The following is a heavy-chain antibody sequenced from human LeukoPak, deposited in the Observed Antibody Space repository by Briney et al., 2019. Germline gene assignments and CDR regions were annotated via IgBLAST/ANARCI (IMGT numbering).Heavy chain of an antibody. V-gene: IGHV3-23*01. CDR2: MSSSDDGR. Sequence: PGGSPRLSCATSGFSFSSYAMSWVRQAPGKGLEWVSAMSSSDDGRYYAASVRGRFTISRDTSRSTLYLLMNSLRAEDAAVYYCAKVPIRIWFGEFPDYWGQGTLVTVSS. CDR1: GFSFSSYA. J-gene: IGHJ4*02. CDR3: AKVPIRIWFGEFPDY. D-gene: IGHD3-10*01.